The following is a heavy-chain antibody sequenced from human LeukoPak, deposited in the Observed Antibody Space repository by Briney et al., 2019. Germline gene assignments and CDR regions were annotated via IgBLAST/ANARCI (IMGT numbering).Heavy chain of an antibody. CDR1: GYTFTSYY. CDR2: INPSGGST. V-gene: IGHV1-46*01. D-gene: IGHD3-10*01. Sequence: GASVKVSCKASGYTFTSYYMHWVRQAPGQGLEWMGIINPSGGSTSYAQKFQGRVTMTRDTSTSTVYMELSSLRSEDTAVYYCARASPTPNYYGSGSYYKHYYYYYMDVWGKGTTVTVSS. CDR3: ARASPTPNYYGSGSYYKHYYYYYMDV. J-gene: IGHJ6*03.